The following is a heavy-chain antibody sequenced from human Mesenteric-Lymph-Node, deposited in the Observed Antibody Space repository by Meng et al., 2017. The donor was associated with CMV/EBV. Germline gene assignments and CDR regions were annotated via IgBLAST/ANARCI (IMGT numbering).Heavy chain of an antibody. CDR2: IYYSGST. CDR1: GGSVSSGTYY. CDR3: ARGARVYGMDV. V-gene: IGHV4-61*01. J-gene: IGHJ6*02. Sequence: SETLSLTCSVSGGSVSSGTYYWSWIRQSPAKGLEWIGYIYYSGSTNYNPSLKSRVTISIDTSKKQFSLRLSSVTAADTAVYYCARGARVYGMDVWGQGTTVTVSS.